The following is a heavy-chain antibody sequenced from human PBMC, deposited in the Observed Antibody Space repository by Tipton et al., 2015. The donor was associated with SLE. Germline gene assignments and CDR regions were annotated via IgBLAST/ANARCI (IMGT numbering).Heavy chain of an antibody. J-gene: IGHJ4*02. V-gene: IGHV3-30*03. CDR2: ISYDGRNK. D-gene: IGHD5-18*01. CDR3: AREFTEWGYTYGYPDY. CDR1: GFTFSRYT. Sequence: SLRLSCAASGFTFSRYTIHWVRQAPGKGLEWVAVISYDGRNKYYADSVKGRFTISRDLSKNTLYLQMNSLRAEDTAVYYCAREFTEWGYTYGYPDYWSQGALVTVSS.